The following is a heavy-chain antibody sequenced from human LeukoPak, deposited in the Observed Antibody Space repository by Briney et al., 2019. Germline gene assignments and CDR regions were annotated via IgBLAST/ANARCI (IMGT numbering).Heavy chain of an antibody. D-gene: IGHD3-22*01. CDR2: INHSGST. V-gene: IGHV4-34*01. Sequence: PSETLSLTCAVYGGSFSGYYWSWIRQPPGKGLEWIGEINHSGSTNYNPSLKSRVTISVDTSKNQFSLKLSSVTAADTAVYYCARGYYYDSSGYHHRPPIDYWGRGTLVTVSS. CDR3: ARGYYYDSSGYHHRPPIDY. CDR1: GGSFSGYY. J-gene: IGHJ4*02.